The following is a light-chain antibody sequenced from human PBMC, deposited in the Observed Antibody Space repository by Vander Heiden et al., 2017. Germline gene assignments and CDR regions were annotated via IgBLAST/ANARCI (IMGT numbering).Light chain of an antibody. CDR1: QSVLYSHNNKNY. CDR3: QQYYSTPLT. Sequence: DIVMTQSPASLAVSLGDRATITCKSSQSVLYSHNNKNYLAWYQQKPGQPPKLLIYWASTRESGVPDRFSGSGSGTDFTLTISSLQAEDVAVYYCQQYYSTPLTFGGGTKVEIK. J-gene: IGKJ4*01. V-gene: IGKV4-1*01. CDR2: WAS.